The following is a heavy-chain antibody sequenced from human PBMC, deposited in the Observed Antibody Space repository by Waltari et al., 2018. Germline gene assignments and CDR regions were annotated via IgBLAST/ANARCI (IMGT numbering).Heavy chain of an antibody. D-gene: IGHD3-22*01. V-gene: IGHV1-18*01. Sequence: QVQLVQSGAEVKKPGASVKVSCKASGYTFTSYGISWVRQAPGQGLEWMGSISADNGNTTSAPKLQGRVTMTTDTSTSTAYMERRSLRSDDTAVYSCARDNYYDSSGYYFGYWGQGTLVTVSS. CDR2: ISADNGNT. CDR1: GYTFTSYG. J-gene: IGHJ4*02. CDR3: ARDNYYDSSGYYFGY.